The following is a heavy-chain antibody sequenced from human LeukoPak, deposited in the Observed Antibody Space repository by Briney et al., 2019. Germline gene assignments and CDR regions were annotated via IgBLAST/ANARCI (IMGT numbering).Heavy chain of an antibody. CDR1: GGSFRGYY. D-gene: IGHD4-17*01. CDR2: INHSGST. CDR3: ARSIQYGDSDY. Sequence: SETLSLTCAVYGGSFRGYYWSWIRQPPGKGLEWIGEINHSGSTNYNPSLKSRVTISVDTSKNQFSLKLSSVTAADTAVYYCARSIQYGDSDYWGQGTLVTVSP. J-gene: IGHJ4*02. V-gene: IGHV4-34*01.